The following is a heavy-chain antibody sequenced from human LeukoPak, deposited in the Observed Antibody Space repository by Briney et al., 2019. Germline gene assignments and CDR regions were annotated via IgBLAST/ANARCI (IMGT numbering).Heavy chain of an antibody. CDR1: GYSFTTYW. CDR2: IDPSDSYT. CDR3: ARRVGATDYFDY. D-gene: IGHD1-26*01. J-gene: IGHJ4*02. Sequence: GESLQISCKGSGYSFTTYWIGWVRQMPGKGLEWMGRIDPSDSYTNYSPSFQGHVTISADTSISTAYLQWSSLKASDTAMYYCARRVGATDYFDYWGQGTLVTVSS. V-gene: IGHV5-10-1*01.